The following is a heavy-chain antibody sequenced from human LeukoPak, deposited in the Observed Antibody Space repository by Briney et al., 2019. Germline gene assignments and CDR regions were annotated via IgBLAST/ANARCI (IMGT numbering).Heavy chain of an antibody. CDR1: GYSINSGHY. V-gene: IGHV4-38-2*01. Sequence: SETLSLTCAVSGYSINSGHYWGWIRQPPGNGLEWIGSIHHSGTTYYNPSLKSRVTISGDTSKNQFSPKLTSVTATDTAVYYCARAAAADPKNWFDPWGQGTLVTVSS. D-gene: IGHD6-13*01. CDR2: IHHSGTT. CDR3: ARAAAADPKNWFDP. J-gene: IGHJ5*02.